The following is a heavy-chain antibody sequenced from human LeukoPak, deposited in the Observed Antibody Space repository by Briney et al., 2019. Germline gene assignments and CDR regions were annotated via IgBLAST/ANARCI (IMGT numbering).Heavy chain of an antibody. CDR1: GGSISSYD. J-gene: IGHJ6*03. Sequence: PSETLSLTCTVSGGSISSYDWSWIRRPPGKGLEWIGEISHSGSTNYNPALKSRVTISVDTSKNQFSLKLSSVTAADTAVYYCARLRYFGGPTSSYYYYYMDVWGTGTPVTVSS. CDR2: ISHSGST. V-gene: IGHV4-34*01. D-gene: IGHD3-9*01. CDR3: ARLRYFGGPTSSYYYYYMDV.